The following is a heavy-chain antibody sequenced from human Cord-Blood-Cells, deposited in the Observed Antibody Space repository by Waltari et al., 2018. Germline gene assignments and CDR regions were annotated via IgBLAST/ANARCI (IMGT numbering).Heavy chain of an antibody. CDR2: IYYSGST. D-gene: IGHD1-1*01. CDR1: GGSISSYY. CDR3: ARVTTGTPSYYYGMDV. Sequence: QVQLQESGPGLVKPSETLSLTCPVSGGSISSYYWSWIRQPPGKGLEWIGYIYYSGSTNYNPSLKSRVTISVDTSKNQFSLKLSSVTAADTAVYYCARVTTGTPSYYYGMDVWGQGTTVTVSS. J-gene: IGHJ6*02. V-gene: IGHV4-59*01.